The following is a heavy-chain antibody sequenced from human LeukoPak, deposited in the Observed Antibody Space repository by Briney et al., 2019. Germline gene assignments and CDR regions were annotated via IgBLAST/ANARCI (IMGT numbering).Heavy chain of an antibody. CDR1: GFTFSSYA. Sequence: GGSLRLSCAASGFTFSSYAMSWVRQAPGKGLEWVSAISGSGGSTYYADSVKGRFTISRDNSKNTLYLQMNSLRAEDTAVYYCARDQAQQLNAFDIWGQGTMVTVSS. CDR3: ARDQAQQLNAFDI. J-gene: IGHJ3*02. CDR2: ISGSGGST. D-gene: IGHD6-13*01. V-gene: IGHV3-23*01.